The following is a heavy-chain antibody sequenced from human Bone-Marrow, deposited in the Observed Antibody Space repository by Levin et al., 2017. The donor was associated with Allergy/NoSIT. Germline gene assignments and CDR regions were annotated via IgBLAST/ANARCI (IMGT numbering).Heavy chain of an antibody. Sequence: GGSLRLSCVASGFTFSDHFMDWVRQAPGKGLEWVGLIRNKVDSYTTEYAPSVKGRFTISRDDSKNSMYLQMDSLKSEDTAVYYCVELGAGHTGWGQGTLVTVSS. J-gene: IGHJ4*02. V-gene: IGHV3-72*01. D-gene: IGHD5-24*01. CDR1: GFTFSDHF. CDR2: IRNKVDSYTT. CDR3: VELGAGHTG.